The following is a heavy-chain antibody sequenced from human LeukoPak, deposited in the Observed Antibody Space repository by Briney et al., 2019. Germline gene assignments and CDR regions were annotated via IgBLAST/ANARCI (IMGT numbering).Heavy chain of an antibody. Sequence: GGSLRLSCAASGFTFSTYTMSWVRQAPGMGLEWVSALSGDEEYTYYAGSVKGRFTISRDNSKNTLYLQMNNLRAEDTAVYHCAKEVLDYEIPYWYFDLWGRGTLVTVSS. V-gene: IGHV3-23*01. CDR1: GFTFSTYT. CDR3: AKEVLDYEIPYWYFDL. J-gene: IGHJ2*01. CDR2: LSGDEEYT. D-gene: IGHD4-17*01.